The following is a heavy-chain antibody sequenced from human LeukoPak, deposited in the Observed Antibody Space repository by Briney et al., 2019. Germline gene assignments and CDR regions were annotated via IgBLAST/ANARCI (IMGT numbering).Heavy chain of an antibody. V-gene: IGHV3-30*02. CDR1: GFTFSSYG. D-gene: IGHD3-16*01. Sequence: GGSLRLSCAASGFTFSSYGMHWVRQAPGKGLEWVAFIRYDGLDKYYADSVKGRFTISRDNSKNTLYLQMNSLRREDTAVYYCVKDPLGGSRFDYWGQGTPVTVSS. CDR3: VKDPLGGSRFDY. CDR2: IRYDGLDK. J-gene: IGHJ4*02.